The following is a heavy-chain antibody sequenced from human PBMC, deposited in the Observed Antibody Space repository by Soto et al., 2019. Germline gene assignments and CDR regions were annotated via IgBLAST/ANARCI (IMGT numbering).Heavy chain of an antibody. V-gene: IGHV1-18*04. J-gene: IGHJ2*01. D-gene: IGHD5-18*01. CDR3: ARGNSYGSYWYFDL. CDR1: GFSFPTYG. Sequence: ASVKVSCKASGFSFPTYGITWVRQAPGQGLEWMGWITSSNGNTHYAQNLQGRVTMTTDTSTSTAYMELWRLSSDVTAVYYCARGNSYGSYWYFDLWGRGTLVTVSS. CDR2: ITSSNGNT.